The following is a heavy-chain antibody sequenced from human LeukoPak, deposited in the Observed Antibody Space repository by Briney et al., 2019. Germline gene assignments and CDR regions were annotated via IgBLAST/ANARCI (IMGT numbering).Heavy chain of an antibody. Sequence: SETLSLTCTVSGGSISSYYWSWIRQPAGKGLEWIGRIYTSGSTNYNPSLKSRVTMSVDTSKNQFSLKLSSVTAADTAVYYCASEGNTVTTNYCYYYMDVWGKGTTVTVSS. D-gene: IGHD4-17*01. CDR3: ASEGNTVTTNYCYYYMDV. J-gene: IGHJ6*03. CDR2: IYTSGST. V-gene: IGHV4-4*07. CDR1: GGSISSYY.